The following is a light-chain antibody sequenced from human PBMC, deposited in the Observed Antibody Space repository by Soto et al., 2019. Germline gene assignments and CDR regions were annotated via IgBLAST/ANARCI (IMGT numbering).Light chain of an antibody. J-gene: IGKJ2*01. Sequence: DIVLTQSPGTLSLSPGERATLSCRASQNVNNNYLAWYQQKPGQAPRLLIRGASSRDSGLPDRVSGSGSGTALNITISRLEPEDFAVYYCQQYGSSPGTFGQGTKLEIK. CDR1: QNVNNNY. V-gene: IGKV3-20*01. CDR2: GAS. CDR3: QQYGSSPGT.